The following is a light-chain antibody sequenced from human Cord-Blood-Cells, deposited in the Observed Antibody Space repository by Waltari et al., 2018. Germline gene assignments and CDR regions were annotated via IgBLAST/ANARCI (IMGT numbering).Light chain of an antibody. CDR3: SSYTSSSLYV. Sequence: QSALTQPASVSGSPGQSITISCTGTSSDVGGYNYVSWYQQHPGKAPKLMIYDVSKRPSGVSNRFYGSKSGNTASLTISGLQAEDEADYYCSSYTSSSLYVFGTGTKVTVL. J-gene: IGLJ1*01. V-gene: IGLV2-14*01. CDR2: DVS. CDR1: SSDVGGYNY.